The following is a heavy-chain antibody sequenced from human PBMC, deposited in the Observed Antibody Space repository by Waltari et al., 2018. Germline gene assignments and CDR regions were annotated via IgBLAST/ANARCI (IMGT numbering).Heavy chain of an antibody. V-gene: IGHV4-38-2*02. Sequence: QVQLQESGPGLVKPSETLSLTCAVSGYSISSGYYWGWIRQPPGKGLEWIGSIYHSGSTYYNPSLKSRVTISVDTSKNQFSLKLSSVTAADTAVYYCARDRYGDTPLTFGDNAAEYYFDYWGQGTLVTVSS. CDR1: GYSISSGYY. CDR3: ARDRYGDTPLTFGDNAAEYYFDY. D-gene: IGHD3-16*01. J-gene: IGHJ4*02. CDR2: IYHSGST.